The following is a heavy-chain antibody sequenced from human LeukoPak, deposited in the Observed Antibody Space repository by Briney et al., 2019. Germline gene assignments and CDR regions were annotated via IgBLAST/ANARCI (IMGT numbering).Heavy chain of an antibody. CDR2: IWFDGSNK. J-gene: IGHJ4*02. V-gene: IGHV3-33*03. Sequence: GGSLRLSCAASGFTFSSYGMHWVRQAPGKGLEWVALIWFDGSNKYYADSVKGRFTISRDNAKNSLYLQMNSLRAEDTAVYYCASGRGDILTGYYPFDYWGQGTLVTVSS. D-gene: IGHD3-9*01. CDR1: GFTFSSYG. CDR3: ASGRGDILTGYYPFDY.